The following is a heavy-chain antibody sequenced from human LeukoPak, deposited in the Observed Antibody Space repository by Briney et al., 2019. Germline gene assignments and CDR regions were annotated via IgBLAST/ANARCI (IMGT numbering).Heavy chain of an antibody. CDR2: IGGAGTAI. CDR1: GFIFSRHE. Sequence: GGSLRLSCVGSGFIFSRHEMHWVRQAPGKGLEWVSYIGGAGTAINYADSVKDRFTISRDNTKNSLYLQMNSLRAEDTAVYYCAKDDSEGTYFDYWGQGTLVTVSS. CDR3: AKDDSEGTYFDY. J-gene: IGHJ4*02. D-gene: IGHD3-22*01. V-gene: IGHV3-48*03.